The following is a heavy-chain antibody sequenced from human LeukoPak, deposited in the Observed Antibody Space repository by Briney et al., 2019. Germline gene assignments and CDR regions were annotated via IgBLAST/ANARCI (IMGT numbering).Heavy chain of an antibody. CDR3: ARGFQGLDV. CDR1: EFPFGTYS. J-gene: IGHJ6*02. D-gene: IGHD2-21*01. CDR2: IVQDGSEK. V-gene: IGHV3-7*05. Sequence: AGSLRLSCTASEFPFGTYSMTWVRQAPGKGLEWVGNIVQDGSEKYYVDSVKGRFTISRDNTKNLLYLQMTSLRAEDTAVYYCARGFQGLDVWGQGTTVTVSS.